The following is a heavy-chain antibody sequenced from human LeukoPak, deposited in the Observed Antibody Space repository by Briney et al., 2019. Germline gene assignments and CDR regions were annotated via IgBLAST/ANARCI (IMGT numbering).Heavy chain of an antibody. Sequence: WASVKVSCKASGYTFTSYDINWVRQATGQGLEWMGWMNPNSGNTGYAQKFQGRVTITRNTSISTAYMELSSLRSEDTAVYYCARGRRMVRGAPSPLYYYYYMDVWGKGTTVTVSS. J-gene: IGHJ6*03. D-gene: IGHD3-10*01. CDR2: MNPNSGNT. CDR3: ARGRRMVRGAPSPLYYYYYMDV. CDR1: GYTFTSYD. V-gene: IGHV1-8*03.